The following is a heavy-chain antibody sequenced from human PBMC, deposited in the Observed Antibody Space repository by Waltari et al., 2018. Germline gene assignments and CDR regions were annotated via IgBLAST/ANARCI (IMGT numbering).Heavy chain of an antibody. CDR1: GGSISSYY. CDR3: ARVQSSGYYYAYFDY. Sequence: QVQLQESGPGLVKPSETLSLTCTVSGGSISSYYWSWIRQPAGKGLEWIGRIYTSGSTNYNSSLKSRVTMSVDTSKNQFSLKLSSVTAADTAIYYCARVQSSGYYYAYFDYWGQGTLVTVSS. V-gene: IGHV4-4*07. J-gene: IGHJ4*02. D-gene: IGHD3-22*01. CDR2: IYTSGST.